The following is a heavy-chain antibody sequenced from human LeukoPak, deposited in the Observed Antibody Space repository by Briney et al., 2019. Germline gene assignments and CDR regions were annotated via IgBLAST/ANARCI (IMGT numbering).Heavy chain of an antibody. CDR2: ISYDGSNK. V-gene: IGHV3-30*03. J-gene: IGHJ3*02. CDR1: GFTFSSYA. Sequence: PGGSLRLSCAASGFTFSSYAMSWVRQAPGKGLEWVAVISYDGSNKYYADSVKGRFTISRDNSKNTLYLQMNSLKAEDTAVYYCAFHAFDIWGQGTMVTVSS. CDR3: AFHAFDI.